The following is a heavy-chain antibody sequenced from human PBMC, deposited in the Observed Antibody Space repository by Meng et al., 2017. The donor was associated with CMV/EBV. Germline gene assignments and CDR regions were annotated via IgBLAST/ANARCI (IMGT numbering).Heavy chain of an antibody. CDR3: ARMPRDGYNYIDY. Sequence: QVQLVCSGGEVKKPGSAGKVSCKEPGGTFSSYASSWVRQAPGQGLECMRGIIPIFGKANNAQKFQGRVTITADESTSTAYMERSTLRSEDTAVYYCARMPRDGYNYIDYWGQGTLVTVSS. D-gene: IGHD5-24*01. V-gene: IGHV1-69*12. CDR1: GGTFSSYA. CDR2: IIPIFGKA. J-gene: IGHJ4*02.